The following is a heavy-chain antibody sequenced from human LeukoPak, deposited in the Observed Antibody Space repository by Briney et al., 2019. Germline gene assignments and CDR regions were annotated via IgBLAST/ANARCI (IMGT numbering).Heavy chain of an antibody. D-gene: IGHD2-15*01. CDR1: GGFFTAFY. V-gene: IGHV4-34*01. Sequence: SQTLSLTCTVYGGFFTAFYGRWVRHPPGRGREWGGEVHHSGTTNYNTSLKRRVTLSVDTSKKQFSLRRRSGTAAATAIYYCARGAYCSSINCYGFDYWGQGTQVTASS. CDR2: VHHSGTT. CDR3: ARGAYCSSINCYGFDY. J-gene: IGHJ4*02.